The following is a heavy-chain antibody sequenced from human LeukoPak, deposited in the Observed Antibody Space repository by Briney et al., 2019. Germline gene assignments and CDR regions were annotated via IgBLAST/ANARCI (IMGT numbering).Heavy chain of an antibody. J-gene: IGHJ4*02. CDR2: IYYSGST. CDR3: ARDSPDTSFDY. Sequence: SETLSLTCTVSGGSVSTTNFYWSWIRQHPGKGLEWIGYIYYSGSTYYNPSLKSRVTISVDTSKNQFSLKLSSVTAADTAVYYCARDSPDTSFDYWGQGTLVTVSS. CDR1: GGSVSTTNFY. V-gene: IGHV4-31*03.